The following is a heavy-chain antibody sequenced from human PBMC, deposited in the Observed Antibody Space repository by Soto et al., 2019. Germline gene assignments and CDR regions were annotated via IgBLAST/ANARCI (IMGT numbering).Heavy chain of an antibody. J-gene: IGHJ3*02. CDR3: ARTYSDAFDX. CDR2: INIDGSST. CDR1: GFTLSSYW. V-gene: IGHV3-74*01. D-gene: IGHD2-21*01. Sequence: GFPRLSCAASGFTLSSYWMHGVRQAPGTGLVLVSRINIDGSSTSYSDSVKGRFTISRENAKNTLYLQMNSLRAEDTAVYYCARTYSDAFDXWGQGTMVPVS.